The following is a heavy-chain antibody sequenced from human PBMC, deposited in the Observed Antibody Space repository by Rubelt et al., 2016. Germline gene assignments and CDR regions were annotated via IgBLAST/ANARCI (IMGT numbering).Heavy chain of an antibody. CDR1: GYTFMTYW. J-gene: IGHJ3*02. D-gene: IGHD3-22*01. V-gene: IGHV5-51*03. CDR2: IYPGDSDV. CDR3: ARLRDYYDPNDAFDI. Sequence: EVQLVQSGAEVKKPGESLKISCKGSGYTFMTYWIGWVRQMPGKGLEWMGIIYPGDSDVRYRPSFQGQVTLSADKSISTAYLRWSSLKASDTAMYYCARLRDYYDPNDAFDIWGQGTMVTVSS.